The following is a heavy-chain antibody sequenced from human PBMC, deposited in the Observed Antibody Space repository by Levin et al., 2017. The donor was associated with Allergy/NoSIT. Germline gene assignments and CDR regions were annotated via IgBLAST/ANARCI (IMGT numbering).Heavy chain of an antibody. D-gene: IGHD4-17*01. Sequence: GESLKISCAASGFTFSSYDMNWVRQAPGKGLEWVSSISSGSSTIYYADSAKGRFTISRDNAKNSLYLQMNSLRVEDTAVYYCVRDAIVGDYTVHWGQGTLVTVSS. CDR3: VRDAIVGDYTVH. CDR2: ISSGSSTI. J-gene: IGHJ4*02. V-gene: IGHV3-48*01. CDR1: GFTFSSYD.